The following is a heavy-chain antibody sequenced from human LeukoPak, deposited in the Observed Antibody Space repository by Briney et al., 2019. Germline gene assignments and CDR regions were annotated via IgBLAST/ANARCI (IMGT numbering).Heavy chain of an antibody. CDR2: SRNKVNTYTT. CDR3: ARALRITMVRGRTYYMDV. V-gene: IGHV3-72*01. CDR1: GFTFSDHY. D-gene: IGHD3-10*01. J-gene: IGHJ6*03. Sequence: SGGSLRLSCPTSGFTFSDHYMDWVRQAPGKGLEWVGRSRNKVNTYTTEYAASVKGRFTISRDDSKNSLYLQMNSLKTEDTAVYYCARALRITMVRGRTYYMDVWGKGTTVTVSS.